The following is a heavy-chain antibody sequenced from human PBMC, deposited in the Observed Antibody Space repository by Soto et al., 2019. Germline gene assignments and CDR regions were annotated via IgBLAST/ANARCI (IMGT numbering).Heavy chain of an antibody. V-gene: IGHV1-46*01. D-gene: IGHD3-22*01. J-gene: IGHJ4*02. Sequence: ASVKVSCKASGYTFASYYIHWVRQAPGQGPEWMGIINPSGGSTSYAQKFQGRVTMTRDTSTSTVYMELSSLISEDTAVYYCARVGYDISGSYPHPFDYWGQGTLVTVSS. CDR3: ARVGYDISGSYPHPFDY. CDR2: INPSGGST. CDR1: GYTFASYY.